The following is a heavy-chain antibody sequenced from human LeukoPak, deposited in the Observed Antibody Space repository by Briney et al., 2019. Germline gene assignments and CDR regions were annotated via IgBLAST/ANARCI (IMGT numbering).Heavy chain of an antibody. J-gene: IGHJ6*03. D-gene: IGHD5-24*01. CDR1: GYTFTVNF. CDR2: INPNTGGT. Sequence: ASVKVSCKASGYTFTVNFMHWVRQAPGQGLEWMGRINPNTGGTDYAQKFQGRVTMTRDTSISTAYMELSRLRSDDTAVYYCASEDPRGPIRDGYITANMDAWGKGTTVTVSS. CDR3: ASEDPRGPIRDGYITANMDA. V-gene: IGHV1-2*06.